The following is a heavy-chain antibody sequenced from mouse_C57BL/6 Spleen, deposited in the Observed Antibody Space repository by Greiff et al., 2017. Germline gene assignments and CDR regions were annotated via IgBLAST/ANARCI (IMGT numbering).Heavy chain of an antibody. Sequence: QVQLQQPGAELVRPGSSVKLPCKASGYTFTSYWMDWVKQRPGQGLEWIGNIYPSDSETHYNQKFKDKATLTVDKSSSTAYMQLSSLTSEDSAVYYCARSYDYLWYFDVWGTGTTVTVSS. V-gene: IGHV1-61*01. J-gene: IGHJ1*03. CDR1: GYTFTSYW. CDR3: ARSYDYLWYFDV. D-gene: IGHD2-4*01. CDR2: IYPSDSET.